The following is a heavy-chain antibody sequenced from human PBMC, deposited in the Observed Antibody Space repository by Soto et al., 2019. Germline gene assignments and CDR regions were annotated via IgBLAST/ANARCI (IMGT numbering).Heavy chain of an antibody. CDR3: ARSDVFAS. CDR1: GYTFVGYY. V-gene: IGHV1-46*01. J-gene: IGHJ4*02. Sequence: ASVKVSCKASGYTFVGYYIHWVRQAPGPGLEWIGRINPTSGSTSYSQKSQGRVTVTRDTSTSTVYMELSMLRSEDTAVYYCARSDVFASGGQGRLFTSPQ. CDR2: INPTSGST.